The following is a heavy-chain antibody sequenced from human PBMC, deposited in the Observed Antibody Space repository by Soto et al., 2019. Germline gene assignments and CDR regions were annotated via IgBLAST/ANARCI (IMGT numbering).Heavy chain of an antibody. V-gene: IGHV3-53*01. D-gene: IGHD4-17*01. CDR1: GFTVSSNY. J-gene: IGHJ6*02. CDR3: ARESGGAYGDYDYYYCMDV. Sequence: EVQLVESGGGLIQPGGSLRLSCAASGFTVSSNYMSWVRQAPGKGLEWVSVIYSGGSTYYADSVKGRFTISRDNSKNTLYLQINSLRADDTAVYYCARESGGAYGDYDYYYCMDVCGQGTTVTVSS. CDR2: IYSGGST.